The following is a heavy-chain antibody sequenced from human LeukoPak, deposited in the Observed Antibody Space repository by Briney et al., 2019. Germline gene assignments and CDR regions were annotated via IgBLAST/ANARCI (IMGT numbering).Heavy chain of an antibody. CDR1: GFTFSSYS. V-gene: IGHV3-21*01. Sequence: GGSLRLSCAASGFTFSSYSMNWVRQAPGKGLEWVSSISSSSSYIYYADSVKGRFTISRDNAKNLLYLQMNSLRAEDTAVYYCARDGGLLAAGNFDYWGQGTLVTVSS. D-gene: IGHD6-13*01. CDR3: ARDGGLLAAGNFDY. CDR2: ISSSSSYI. J-gene: IGHJ4*02.